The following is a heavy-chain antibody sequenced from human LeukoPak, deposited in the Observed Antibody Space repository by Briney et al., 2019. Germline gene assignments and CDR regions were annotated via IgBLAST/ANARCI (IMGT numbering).Heavy chain of an antibody. V-gene: IGHV3-30*03. Sequence: GGSLRLSCAASGFTFSSYGMHWVRQAPGKGLEWVAVISYDGSNKYYADSVRGRFTISRDNSKNTLYLQMNSLRAEDTAVYYCARAGAAAGSPTFFDYWGQGTLVTVSS. CDR1: GFTFSSYG. CDR3: ARAGAAAGSPTFFDY. CDR2: ISYDGSNK. D-gene: IGHD6-13*01. J-gene: IGHJ4*02.